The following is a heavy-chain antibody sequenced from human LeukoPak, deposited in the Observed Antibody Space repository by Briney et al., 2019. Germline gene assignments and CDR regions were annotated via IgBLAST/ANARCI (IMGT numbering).Heavy chain of an antibody. CDR3: ANLVFDSSGYSYFDY. V-gene: IGHV3-23*01. CDR2: MSGSADHT. Sequence: PGGSLRLSCAASGFTFSSYAMGWVRQAPGKGLEWVSAMSGSADHTYYADSVKGRFTISRDNSKNTLYLQMNSLRAEDTAVYYCANLVFDSSGYSYFDYWSQGTLVTVSS. CDR1: GFTFSSYA. D-gene: IGHD3-22*01. J-gene: IGHJ4*02.